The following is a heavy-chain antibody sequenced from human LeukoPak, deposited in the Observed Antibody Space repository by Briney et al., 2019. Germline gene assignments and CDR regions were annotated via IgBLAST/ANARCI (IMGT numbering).Heavy chain of an antibody. J-gene: IGHJ3*02. D-gene: IGHD4-23*01. CDR3: ARDDYGGKLDI. CDR2: IWYDGSNK. Sequence: GGSLRLSCAASGFTFSNYDMHWVRQAPGKGPEWVAVIWYDGSNKYYADSVKGRFTISRDNSKNTLYLQMNSLRAEDTAVYYCARDDYGGKLDIWGQGTVVTVSS. V-gene: IGHV3-33*01. CDR1: GFTFSNYD.